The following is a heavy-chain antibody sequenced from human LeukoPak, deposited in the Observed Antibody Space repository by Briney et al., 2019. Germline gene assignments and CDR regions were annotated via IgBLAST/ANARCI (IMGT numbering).Heavy chain of an antibody. CDR1: GFTFKTYA. V-gene: IGHV3-23*01. CDR2: MSGSGSST. J-gene: IGHJ4*02. Sequence: GGSLRLSCAASGFTFKTYAMNWVRQVPGKGPEWVSSMSGSGSSTDYADSVKGRFTISRDNSKNTLYLQMNSLRAEDTALYYCAKDAQGLVRGGIYFDFWGQGSLVTVSS. CDR3: AKDAQGLVRGGIYFDF. D-gene: IGHD6-19*01.